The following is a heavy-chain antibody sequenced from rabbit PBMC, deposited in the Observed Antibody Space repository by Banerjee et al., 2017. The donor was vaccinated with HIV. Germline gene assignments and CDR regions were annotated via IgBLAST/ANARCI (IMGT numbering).Heavy chain of an antibody. CDR1: GSDISSYS. Sequence: QSLEESGGDLVKPGASLTLTCTASGSDISSYSMGWVRQAPGKGLEWIACIYGDSSGTTYYASWAKGRFTISKTSSTTVTLQMTSLTAADTATYFCARDLTGVTGWNFNLWGPGTLVTVS. CDR3: ARDLTGVTGWNFNL. CDR2: IYGDSSGTT. V-gene: IGHV1S40*01. D-gene: IGHD7-1*01. J-gene: IGHJ4*01.